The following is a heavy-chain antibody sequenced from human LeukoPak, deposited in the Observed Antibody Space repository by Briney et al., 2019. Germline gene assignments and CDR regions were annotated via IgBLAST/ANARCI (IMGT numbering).Heavy chain of an antibody. V-gene: IGHV1-2*02. CDR1: GYTFTGYY. CDR2: INPNSGGT. CDR3: ARWAPLYRQLVPGVVYYFDY. Sequence: GASVKVSCKASGYTFTGYYMHWVRQAPGKGLEWMGWINPNSGGTNYAQMFQGRFTMTRDTSISTAYMELSRLRSDDTAVYYCARWAPLYRQLVPGVVYYFDYWGQGTLVTVSS. J-gene: IGHJ4*02. D-gene: IGHD6-6*01.